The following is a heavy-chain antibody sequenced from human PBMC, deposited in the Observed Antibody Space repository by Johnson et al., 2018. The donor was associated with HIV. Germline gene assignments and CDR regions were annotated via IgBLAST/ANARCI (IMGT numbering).Heavy chain of an antibody. Sequence: VQLVESGGGLVQPGRSLRLSCAVSGFTFDDYAMHWVRQGPGKGLEWVSGISWNSGVIGYADSVKGRFTNSRDNTKNSLYLQINGLRAEDTALYYCARDINWGWTAFDIWGQGTMVTVSS. CDR2: ISWNSGVI. V-gene: IGHV3-9*01. D-gene: IGHD7-27*01. J-gene: IGHJ3*02. CDR1: GFTFDDYA. CDR3: ARDINWGWTAFDI.